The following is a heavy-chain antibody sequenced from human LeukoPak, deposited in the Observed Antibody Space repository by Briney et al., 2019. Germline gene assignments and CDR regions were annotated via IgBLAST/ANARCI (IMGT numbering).Heavy chain of an antibody. CDR3: ARDLYYGSGSYPPDY. CDR1: GYTFTSYA. Sequence: GASVKVSCKASGYTFTSYAMHWVRQAPGQRLEWMGWINAGNGNTKYSQEFQGRVTITRDTSASTAYMELSSLRSEDTAVYYCARDLYYGSGSYPPDYWGQGTLVTVSS. D-gene: IGHD3-10*01. J-gene: IGHJ4*02. CDR2: INAGNGNT. V-gene: IGHV1-3*03.